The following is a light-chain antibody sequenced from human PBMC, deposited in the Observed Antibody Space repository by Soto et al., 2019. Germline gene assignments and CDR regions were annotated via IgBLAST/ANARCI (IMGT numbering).Light chain of an antibody. Sequence: DIQMTQSPSTMSPSLGARLTLICRASQSISSWLDWYQQKPGKAPKLLIYKASSLESGVPSRFSGSGSGTEFTLTISSLQPDDFATYYCQQYNSYSGTFGQGTKVDIK. J-gene: IGKJ1*01. V-gene: IGKV1-5*03. CDR3: QQYNSYSGT. CDR2: KAS. CDR1: QSISSW.